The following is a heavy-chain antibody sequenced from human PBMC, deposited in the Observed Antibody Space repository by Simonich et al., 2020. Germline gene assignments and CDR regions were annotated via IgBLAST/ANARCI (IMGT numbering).Heavy chain of an antibody. Sequence: EVQLVESGGGLVKPGGSLRLSCAASGFTFSSYSMNWVRQAPGKGLEWVSSISSSSSYIYYADPGKGRFTIPRDNAKNSMYPQMNSLGAEDTAVYYWARWIARAGTGAYGMDVWGQGTTVTVSS. CDR2: ISSSSSYI. CDR3: ARWIARAGTGAYGMDV. D-gene: IGHD6-19*01. J-gene: IGHJ6*02. V-gene: IGHV3-21*01. CDR1: GFTFSSYS.